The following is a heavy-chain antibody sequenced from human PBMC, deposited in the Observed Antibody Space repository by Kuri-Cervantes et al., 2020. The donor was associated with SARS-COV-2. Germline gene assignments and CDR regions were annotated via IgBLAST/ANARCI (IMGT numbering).Heavy chain of an antibody. D-gene: IGHD3-10*01. V-gene: IGHV4-39*01. CDR2: IYYSGST. CDR3: ARGSRKSYYYYYMDV. J-gene: IGHJ6*03. Sequence: SETLSLTCTVSGGSISSYYWGWIRQPPGKGLEWIGSIYYSGSTYYNPSLKSRVTISVDTSKNQFSLKLSSVTAADTAVYYCARGSRKSYYYYYMDVWGKGTTVTVSS. CDR1: GGSISSYY.